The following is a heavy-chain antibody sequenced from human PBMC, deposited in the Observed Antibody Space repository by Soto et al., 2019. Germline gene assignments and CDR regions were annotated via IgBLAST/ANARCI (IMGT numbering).Heavy chain of an antibody. V-gene: IGHV1-69*01. CDR3: ARGAVFGVVIGYYYYGMDV. D-gene: IGHD3-3*01. CDR2: IIPIFGTA. Sequence: QVQLVQSGAEVKKPGSSVKVSCKASGGTFSSYAISWVRQAPGQGLEWMGGIIPIFGTANYAQKFQGRVTITAEESTSTAYMELSSLRSEDPAVYYCARGAVFGVVIGYYYYGMDVWGQGTTVTVSS. CDR1: GGTFSSYA. J-gene: IGHJ6*02.